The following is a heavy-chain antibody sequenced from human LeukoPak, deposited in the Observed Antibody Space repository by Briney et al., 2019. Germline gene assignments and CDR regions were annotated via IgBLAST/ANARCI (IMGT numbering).Heavy chain of an antibody. CDR3: ARGYSSSWNYFDY. V-gene: IGHV4-59*01. D-gene: IGHD6-13*01. Sequence: SETLSLTCTVSGGSISNYWWSWIRQPPGKGLEWIGYVFDSGGTNYNPSLKSRVTISVDTSKKQFSLKLSSVAAADTAVYYCARGYSSSWNYFDYWGQGTLVTVSS. CDR1: GGSISNYW. J-gene: IGHJ4*02. CDR2: VFDSGGT.